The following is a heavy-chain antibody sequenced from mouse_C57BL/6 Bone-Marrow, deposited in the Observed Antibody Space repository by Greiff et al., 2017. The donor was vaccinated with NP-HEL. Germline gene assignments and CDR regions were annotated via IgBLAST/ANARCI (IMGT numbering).Heavy chain of an antibody. CDR2: IDPETGGT. Sequence: QVQLKRSGAELVRPGASVTLSCKASGYTFTDYEMHWVKQTPVHGLEWIGAIDPETGGTAYNQKFKGKAILTADKSSSTAYMELRSLTSEDSAVYYCTRGRTGNSWFAYWGQGTLVTVSA. D-gene: IGHD2-1*01. J-gene: IGHJ3*01. CDR1: GYTFTDYE. CDR3: TRGRTGNSWFAY. V-gene: IGHV1-15*01.